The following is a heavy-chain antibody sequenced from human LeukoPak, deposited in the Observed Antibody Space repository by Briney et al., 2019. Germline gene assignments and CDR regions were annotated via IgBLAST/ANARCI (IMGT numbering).Heavy chain of an antibody. CDR2: IYYSGRT. V-gene: IGHV4-59*01. J-gene: IGHJ5*02. D-gene: IGHD3-10*01. CDR3: ARSSHGGWFDP. CDR1: GGSISSDH. Sequence: PSETLSLTCSVSGGSISSDHWNWIRQTPGKGLEWIGCIYYSGRTYYNPSLKSRVTISVDTSKNQFSLKLSSVTAADTAVYYCARSSHGGWFDPWGQGTLVTVSS.